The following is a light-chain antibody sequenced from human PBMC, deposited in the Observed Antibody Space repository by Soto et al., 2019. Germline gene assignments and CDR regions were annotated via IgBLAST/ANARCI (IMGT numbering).Light chain of an antibody. CDR2: AAS. V-gene: IGKV1-8*01. J-gene: IGKJ2*01. Sequence: AIRMTQSPSSFSASTGDRVTITCRASQGISSYLAWYQQKPGKAPKRLIYAASTLQSGVPSRCSGSGSGTDFNLTISCLQAEDFANYYCQQDYSYPYTFGQGTKVDI. CDR1: QGISSY. CDR3: QQDYSYPYT.